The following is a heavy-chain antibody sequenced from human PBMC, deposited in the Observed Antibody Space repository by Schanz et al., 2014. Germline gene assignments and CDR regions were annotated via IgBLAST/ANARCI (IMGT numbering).Heavy chain of an antibody. D-gene: IGHD1-1*01. J-gene: IGHJ6*02. V-gene: IGHV4-59*01. CDR3: TRGNXXXV. CDR1: GGSISSYY. Sequence: QVQLQESGPGLVKPSESLSLTCTVSGGSISSYYWSWIRQPPGKGLEWIGYIYYTASPNYNPSPRSRVXXXADTSKNQFSLXXXXXXAADSAVYFCTRGNXXXVWGQGTXXXVSS. CDR2: IYYTASP.